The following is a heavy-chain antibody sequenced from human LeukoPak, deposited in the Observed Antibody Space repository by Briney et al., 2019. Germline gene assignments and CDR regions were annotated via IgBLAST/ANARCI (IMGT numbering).Heavy chain of an antibody. CDR1: GFNLTINY. CDR3: ARAGGYSSPLSY. D-gene: IGHD6-19*01. Sequence: GGSLRLSCAASGFNLTINYMIWVRQAPGKGLEWVSVIYSGGSTYYADSVKGRFTISRDNSKNTLYLQMSSLRVDDTAVYYCARAGGYSSPLSYWGQGTLVTVSS. V-gene: IGHV3-53*01. J-gene: IGHJ4*02. CDR2: IYSGGST.